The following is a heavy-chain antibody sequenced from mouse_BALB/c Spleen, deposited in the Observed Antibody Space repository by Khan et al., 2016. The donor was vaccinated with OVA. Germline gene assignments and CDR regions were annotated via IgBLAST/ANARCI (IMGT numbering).Heavy chain of an antibody. Sequence: QVQLKESGAELARPGASVKMSCKTSGYTFTSYTIHWIKLRPGQGLEWIGYINPNNGYTNYNQKFKDKATLTADKSSTTVYMQLSSLTSDDSAFYNGVRDGAYYRNDCWFAYWGQGTLVTVSA. CDR1: GYTFTSYT. CDR3: VRDGAYYRNDCWFAY. J-gene: IGHJ3*01. CDR2: INPNNGYT. D-gene: IGHD2-14*01. V-gene: IGHV1-4*01.